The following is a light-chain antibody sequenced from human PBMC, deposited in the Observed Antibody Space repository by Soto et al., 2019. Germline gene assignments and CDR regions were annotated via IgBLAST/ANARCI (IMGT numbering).Light chain of an antibody. Sequence: QSALTQPASVSGSPGQSITISCTGTSSDVGGYNYVSWYQQHPGKAPKLMIYDVSNRPSGVSNRFSGSKSGNTASLTLSGLQAEEEADYYCSSYTRSSTRYVFGTGTKVTVL. CDR3: SSYTRSSTRYV. CDR1: SSDVGGYNY. CDR2: DVS. V-gene: IGLV2-14*01. J-gene: IGLJ1*01.